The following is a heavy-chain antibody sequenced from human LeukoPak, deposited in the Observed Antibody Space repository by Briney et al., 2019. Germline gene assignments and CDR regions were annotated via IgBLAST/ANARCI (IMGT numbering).Heavy chain of an antibody. D-gene: IGHD4-11*01. CDR3: ARRLTTGGFFDY. CDR2: ISSSSSYT. V-gene: IGHV3-11*06. Sequence: PGGSLRLSCAASGFTFSDYYISWIRQAPGKGLEWVSYISSSSSYTNYADSVKGRFTISRDNAKNSLYLQMNSLRAEDTAVYYCARRLTTGGFFDYWGQGTLVTVSS. J-gene: IGHJ4*02. CDR1: GFTFSDYY.